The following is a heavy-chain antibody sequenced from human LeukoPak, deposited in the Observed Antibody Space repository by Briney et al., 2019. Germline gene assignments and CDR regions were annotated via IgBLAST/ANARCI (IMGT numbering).Heavy chain of an antibody. V-gene: IGHV3-64D*09. CDR2: MNGNGGTT. CDR3: VKAILFGSVSYYAD. Sequence: PGGSLRLSCAASGFTFSNYAMTWVRQAPGKGLEWVSGMNGNGGTTHYADSVRGRFTISRDNSKNTLSLQMGSLRAEDTAVYYCVKAILFGSVSYYADWGQGTLVTVSS. D-gene: IGHD3-22*01. CDR1: GFTFSNYA. J-gene: IGHJ4*02.